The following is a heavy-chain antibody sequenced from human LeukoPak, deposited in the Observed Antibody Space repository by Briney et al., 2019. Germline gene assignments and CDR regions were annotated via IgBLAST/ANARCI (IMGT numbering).Heavy chain of an antibody. CDR2: INPSGGST. CDR1: GYTFTSYY. J-gene: IGHJ6*02. V-gene: IGHV1-46*01. CDR3: ARGEMFTRGHYYYGMDV. Sequence: ASVKVSCKASGYTFTSYYMHWVRQAPGQGLEWMGTINPSGGSTSYTQKFQGRVTMTRDTSTSTAYMELSRLRSDDTAVYYCARGEMFTRGHYYYGMDVWGQGTTVTVSS. D-gene: IGHD5-24*01.